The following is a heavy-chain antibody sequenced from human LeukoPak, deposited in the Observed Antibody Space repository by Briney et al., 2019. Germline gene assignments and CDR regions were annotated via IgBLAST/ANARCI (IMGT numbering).Heavy chain of an antibody. D-gene: IGHD3-10*01. J-gene: IGHJ3*02. V-gene: IGHV4-39*07. Sequence: PSETLSLTCAVSGGSISSSSYYWGWIRQPPGKGLEWIGSIYYSGSTYYNPSLKSRVTMSVDTSKNQFSLKLSSVTAADTAVYYCARVILWPQGGGAFDIWGQGTMVTVSS. CDR3: ARVILWPQGGGAFDI. CDR1: GGSISSSSYY. CDR2: IYYSGST.